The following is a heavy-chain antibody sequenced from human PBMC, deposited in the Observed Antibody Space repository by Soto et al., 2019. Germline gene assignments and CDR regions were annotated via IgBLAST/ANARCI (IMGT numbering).Heavy chain of an antibody. V-gene: IGHV3-11*01. CDR1: GFFFSDYY. CDR2: ISGTGDTK. J-gene: IGHJ6*02. CDR3: AIGGGQIYYKGLDV. Sequence: PGGSLRLSCAASGFFFSDYYLSWIRQAPGKGLECVAYISGTGDTKYYADSVEGRFTISGDNPKSSLYLQMNSLRAEDAAVYYCAIGGGQIYYKGLDVWGQGTTVTVSS. D-gene: IGHD3-10*01.